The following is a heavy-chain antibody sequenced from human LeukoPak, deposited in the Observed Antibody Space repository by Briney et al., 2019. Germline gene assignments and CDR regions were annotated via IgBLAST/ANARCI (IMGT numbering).Heavy chain of an antibody. Sequence: GGSLRLSCAASGFGFSGHWMSWVRQAPGKGLEWVAIIKYDGSDRHYVESLKGRFSISRDNAKNSLYLQMNSLRAEDTAIYYCATYRQVLLPFESWGQGTLVTVSS. CDR1: GFGFSGHW. J-gene: IGHJ4*02. V-gene: IGHV3-7*03. CDR3: ATYRQVLLPFES. D-gene: IGHD2-8*02. CDR2: IKYDGSDR.